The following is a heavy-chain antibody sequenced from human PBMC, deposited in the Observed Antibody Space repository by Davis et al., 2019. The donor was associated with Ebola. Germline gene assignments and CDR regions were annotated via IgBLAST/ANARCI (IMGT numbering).Heavy chain of an antibody. J-gene: IGHJ5*02. CDR3: ARSWWIAAAGTAWFDP. D-gene: IGHD6-13*01. Sequence: GGSLRLSCAASGFTVSSNYMSWVRQAPGKGLEWVSVIYSGGSTYYADSVKGRFTISRHNSKNTLYLQMNSLRAEDTAVYYCARSWWIAAAGTAWFDPWGQGTLVTASS. CDR1: GFTVSSNY. V-gene: IGHV3-53*04. CDR2: IYSGGST.